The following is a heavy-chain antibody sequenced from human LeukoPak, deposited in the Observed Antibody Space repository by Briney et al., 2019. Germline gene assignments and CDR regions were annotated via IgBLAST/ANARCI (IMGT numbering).Heavy chain of an antibody. D-gene: IGHD6-19*01. Sequence: GASVKVSCKASGYTFTSYGISWVRQAPGQGLEWMGWISAYNGNTNHAQKLQGRVTMTTDTSTSTAYMELRSLRSDDTAVYYCAREDGYSSGWYRGATGFDYWGQGTLVTVSS. J-gene: IGHJ4*02. CDR2: ISAYNGNT. CDR1: GYTFTSYG. CDR3: AREDGYSSGWYRGATGFDY. V-gene: IGHV1-18*01.